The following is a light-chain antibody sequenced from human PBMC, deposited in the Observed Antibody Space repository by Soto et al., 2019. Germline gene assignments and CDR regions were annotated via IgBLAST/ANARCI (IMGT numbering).Light chain of an antibody. CDR1: QSVHNF. CDR3: QQRSNWPPIP. Sequence: EFVLKQSPATLSLSKEDRAALSCKASQSVHNFLAWYQQKPGQAPRLLIYGASNRAAGIPARFSGSGFGTDFTLTINSLEPEDFAVYYCQQRSNWPPIPFCQGTLLEIK. J-gene: IGKJ5*01. CDR2: GAS. V-gene: IGKV3-11*01.